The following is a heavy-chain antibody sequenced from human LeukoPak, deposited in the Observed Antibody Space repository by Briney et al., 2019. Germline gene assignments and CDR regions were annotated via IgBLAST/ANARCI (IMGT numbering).Heavy chain of an antibody. Sequence: SETLSLTCTVSGGSISSGSYYWSWIRQPAGKGLEWIGRIYTSGSTNYNPSLKSRVTISVDTSKNQFSLKLSSVTAADTAVYYCARDGAMGRLGELSFDYWGQGTLVTVSS. CDR2: IYTSGST. CDR3: ARDGAMGRLGELSFDY. D-gene: IGHD3-16*02. J-gene: IGHJ4*02. CDR1: GGSISSGSYY. V-gene: IGHV4-61*02.